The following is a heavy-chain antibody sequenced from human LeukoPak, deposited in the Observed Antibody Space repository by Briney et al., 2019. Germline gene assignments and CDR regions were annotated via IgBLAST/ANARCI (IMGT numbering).Heavy chain of an antibody. J-gene: IGHJ4*02. CDR1: GFTVSSKY. D-gene: IGHD2-15*01. CDR2: IYYDGST. Sequence: QAGGSLRVSCAAPGFTVSSKYMSSVRQAPGKGLEWVAVIYYDGSTSYADSVRGRFTIPRDNSKNTVSLQMNTLRVEDTAVYYCVRDDGGSPYDYWGQGTLVTVSS. V-gene: IGHV3-53*05. CDR3: VRDDGGSPYDY.